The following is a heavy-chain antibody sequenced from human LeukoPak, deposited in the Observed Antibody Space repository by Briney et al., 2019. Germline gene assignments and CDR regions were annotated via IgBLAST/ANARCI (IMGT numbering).Heavy chain of an antibody. CDR1: GGSISSSNW. V-gene: IGHV4-4*02. CDR3: ARADIAAAARRSNYFDY. J-gene: IGHJ4*02. D-gene: IGHD6-13*01. Sequence: PSETLSLTCAVSGGSISSSNWWSWVRQPPGKGLEWIGEIYHSGSTNYNPSLKSRVTISVDKSKNQFSLKLSSVTAADTAVYYSARADIAAAARRSNYFDYWGQGTLVTVSS. CDR2: IYHSGST.